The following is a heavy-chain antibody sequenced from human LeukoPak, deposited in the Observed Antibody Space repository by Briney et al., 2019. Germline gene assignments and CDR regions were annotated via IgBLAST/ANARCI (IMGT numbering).Heavy chain of an antibody. CDR1: GFTFSTYS. CDR2: ISRSSSIM. D-gene: IGHD1-26*01. V-gene: IGHV3-48*01. Sequence: PGGSLRLSCAASGFTFSTYSMNWVRQAPGKGLEWVSYISRSSSIMYYADSVKGRFTISRDNAKNLLYLQMNSLRAEDTAVYYCAREEIVGEYYYYCGMDAWGQGTTVTVSS. J-gene: IGHJ6*02. CDR3: AREEIVGEYYYYCGMDA.